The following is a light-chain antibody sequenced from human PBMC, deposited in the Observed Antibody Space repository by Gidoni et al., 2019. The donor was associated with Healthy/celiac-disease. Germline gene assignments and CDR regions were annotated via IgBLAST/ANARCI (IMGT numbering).Light chain of an antibody. CDR3: QQYNNWPPHET. Sequence: EIVMTQSPATLSVSPGERATLSCRASQSVSSNLAWYQQKPGQAPRLLIYGASTRATGIPARFSGSGSGTEFTLTISSLQSEDFAVYYCQQYNNWPPHETFGPGTKVDIK. J-gene: IGKJ3*01. CDR2: GAS. V-gene: IGKV3-15*01. CDR1: QSVSSN.